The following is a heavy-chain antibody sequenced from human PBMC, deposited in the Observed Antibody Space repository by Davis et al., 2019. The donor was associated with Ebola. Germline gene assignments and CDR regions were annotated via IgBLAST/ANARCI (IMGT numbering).Heavy chain of an antibody. V-gene: IGHV3-74*01. Sequence: GESLKISCAASGFSISNFWMHWVRQAPGEGLVWVSRINSDGRSTSYADSVKGRFTISRDDSKNTVYLQMNSLRAEDTAVYYCAKDLLWWSASDVWGQGTTVTVSS. D-gene: IGHD2-21*01. CDR2: INSDGRST. CDR3: AKDLLWWSASDV. J-gene: IGHJ6*02. CDR1: GFSISNFW.